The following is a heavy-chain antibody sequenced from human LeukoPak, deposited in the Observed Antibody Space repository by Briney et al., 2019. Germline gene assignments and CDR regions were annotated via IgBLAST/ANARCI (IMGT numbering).Heavy chain of an antibody. CDR3: ASIRDGYTSRYMDV. CDR1: GGTFSSYA. V-gene: IGHV1-69*01. CDR2: IITIFGTA. J-gene: IGHJ6*03. Sequence: ASVKVSCKASGGTFSSYAISWVRQAPGQGLEWMGGIITIFGTANYAQKFQGRVTITAEESTSTAYMELNSLRSEDTAVYYCASIRDGYTSRYMDVWGKGTTVTISS. D-gene: IGHD5-24*01.